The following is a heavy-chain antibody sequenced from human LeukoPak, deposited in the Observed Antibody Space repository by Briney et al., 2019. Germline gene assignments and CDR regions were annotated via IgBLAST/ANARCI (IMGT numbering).Heavy chain of an antibody. CDR2: TYFRSKWFY. CDR3: ARDLRTYMGINWFDP. D-gene: IGHD4-17*01. CDR1: GDSVSSSTAA. V-gene: IGHV6-1*01. J-gene: IGHJ5*02. Sequence: SQTLSLTCAISGDSVSSSTAAWNWIRQSPSRGLEWLGRTYFRSKWFYDYAVFTKSRITINPDTSKNQFSLQLNSVTPEDTAIYYCARDLRTYMGINWFDPWGQGTLVTVSS.